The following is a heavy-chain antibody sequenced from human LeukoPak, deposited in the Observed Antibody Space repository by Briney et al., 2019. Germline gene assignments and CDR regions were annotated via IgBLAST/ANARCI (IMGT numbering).Heavy chain of an antibody. CDR3: ARLGKALNWFDP. J-gene: IGHJ5*02. CDR1: GYNFNSYY. V-gene: IGHV1-2*02. CDR2: INPYTDDT. Sequence: ASVKVSCKTSGYNFNSYYLHWVRQAPGQGLEWMGSINPYTDDTKSVPKFQGRVTMTRDTSTSTVYMEMINLRSDDSAVYYCARLGKALNWFDPWGQGTLVTVSS. D-gene: IGHD1-26*01.